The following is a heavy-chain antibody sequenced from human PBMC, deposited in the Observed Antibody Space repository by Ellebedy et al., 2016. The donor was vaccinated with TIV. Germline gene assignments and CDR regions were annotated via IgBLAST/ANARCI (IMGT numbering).Heavy chain of an antibody. V-gene: IGHV3-23*01. Sequence: GESLKISCAASGFTFTSYAMSWVRQAPGKGLEWVSTINNSGMRTYYADSVEGRFVISRDNSKKTLSLQMNSLRAEDTAVYYCATTTTEGNWGQGTLVTVSS. D-gene: IGHD1-26*01. CDR1: GFTFTSYA. CDR3: ATTTTEGN. J-gene: IGHJ4*02. CDR2: INNSGMRT.